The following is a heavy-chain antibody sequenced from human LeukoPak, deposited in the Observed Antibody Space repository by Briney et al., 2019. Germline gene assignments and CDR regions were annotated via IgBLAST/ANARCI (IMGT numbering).Heavy chain of an antibody. Sequence: ASVTVSCTASGYTFTVYYIHWVRQAPGQGLEWMGWINPNSGDTNFAQKFQGRVTMTRDTSISAAYMELSRLRSDDTAVYYCARAYSSSWYIPGWFDPWGQGTLVTVSS. V-gene: IGHV1-2*02. J-gene: IGHJ5*02. CDR1: GYTFTVYY. D-gene: IGHD6-13*01. CDR3: ARAYSSSWYIPGWFDP. CDR2: INPNSGDT.